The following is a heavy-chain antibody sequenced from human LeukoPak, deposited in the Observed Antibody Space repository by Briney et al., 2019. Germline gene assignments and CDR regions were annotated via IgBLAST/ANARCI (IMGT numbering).Heavy chain of an antibody. V-gene: IGHV3-30*03. CDR1: GFTFSSYG. CDR3: ASPEGDGYSGGFDY. CDR2: ISYDGSNK. D-gene: IGHD5-24*01. J-gene: IGHJ4*02. Sequence: GGSLRLSCAASGFTFSSYGMHWVRQAPGKGLEWVAVISYDGSNKYYADSVKGRFTISRDNSKNTLYLQMNSLRAEDTAVYYCASPEGDGYSGGFDYWGQGTLVTVSS.